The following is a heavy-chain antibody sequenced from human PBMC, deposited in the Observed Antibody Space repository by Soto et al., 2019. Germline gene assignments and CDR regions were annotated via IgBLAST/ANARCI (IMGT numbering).Heavy chain of an antibody. V-gene: IGHV3-23*01. CDR1: GFTFSSYA. Sequence: EVQLLESGGGLVQPGGSLRLSCAASGFTFSSYAMRWVRQAPGKGLEWVSAISGSGGSTYYADSVKGRFTISRDNSNNTLYLQMNSLRAEDMAVYYCARRGSGSYYDYWGQGTLVIVSS. CDR3: ARRGSGSYYDY. CDR2: ISGSGGST. J-gene: IGHJ4*02. D-gene: IGHD1-26*01.